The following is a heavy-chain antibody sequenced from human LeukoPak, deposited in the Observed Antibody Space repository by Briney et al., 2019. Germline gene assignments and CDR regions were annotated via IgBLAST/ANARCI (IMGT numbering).Heavy chain of an antibody. CDR1: GFTLSIYW. Sequence: PGGSLRLSCAASGFTLSIYWMNWVRQAPGKGLEWVSFIFSSSTYIYYTDSVKGRFTISRDNARNSLYLQMDNLRAEDTGVYYCARDFYDGFALDYWGQGTLVTVSS. CDR2: IFSSSTYI. V-gene: IGHV3-21*03. CDR3: ARDFYDGFALDY. D-gene: IGHD2/OR15-2a*01. J-gene: IGHJ4*02.